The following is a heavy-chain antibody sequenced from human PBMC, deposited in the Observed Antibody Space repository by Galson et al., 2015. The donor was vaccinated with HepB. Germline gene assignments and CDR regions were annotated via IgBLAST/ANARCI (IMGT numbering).Heavy chain of an antibody. D-gene: IGHD3-3*01. Sequence: SVKVSCKASGYTFTSYGISWVRQAPGQGLEWMGWISAYNGNTNYAQKLQGRVTMTTDTSTSTAYMELRSLRSDDTAVYYCARISDYDFWSGYLDFDYWGQGTLVTVSS. J-gene: IGHJ4*02. CDR2: ISAYNGNT. CDR3: ARISDYDFWSGYLDFDY. CDR1: GYTFTSYG. V-gene: IGHV1-18*01.